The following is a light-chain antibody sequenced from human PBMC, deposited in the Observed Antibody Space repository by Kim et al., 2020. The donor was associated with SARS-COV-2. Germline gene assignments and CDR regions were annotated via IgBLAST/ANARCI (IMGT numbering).Light chain of an antibody. CDR2: GAS. CDR1: QDINTW. V-gene: IGKV1-12*01. CDR3: QQANSFHPWT. J-gene: IGKJ1*01. Sequence: IQLTQSPSSVSASVGDRVTITCRASQDINTWLGWYQQKPGKAPKLLIYGASNLQSGVPSRFSGSGSGTDFTLTISSLQPDDCATYYCQQANSFHPWTFGQGTKVDIK.